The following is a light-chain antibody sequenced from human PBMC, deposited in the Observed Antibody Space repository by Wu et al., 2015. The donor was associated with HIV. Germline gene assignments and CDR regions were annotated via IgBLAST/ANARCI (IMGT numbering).Light chain of an antibody. Sequence: DIQMTQSRSTLSASVGDRVTITCRASQSISTWLAWYQQKPGKAPNLLIYKTSNLEGGVPSRFSGSGSGTEFTLTISSLQTEDFATYYCQQSYSTPYTFGQGTKLE. CDR2: KTS. J-gene: IGKJ2*01. CDR3: QQSYSTPYT. CDR1: QSISTW. V-gene: IGKV1-5*03.